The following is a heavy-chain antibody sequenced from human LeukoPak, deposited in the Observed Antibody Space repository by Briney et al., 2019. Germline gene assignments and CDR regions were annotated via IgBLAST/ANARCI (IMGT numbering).Heavy chain of an antibody. CDR3: ARGDGRQLSLDY. Sequence: GASVKVSCKASGGTFSSYAISWVRQAPGQGLEWMGGIIPIFGTANYAQKFQGRVTITADESTSTVYMELSSLRPEDTAVYYCARGDGRQLSLDYWGQGTLVTVSS. CDR2: IIPIFGTA. V-gene: IGHV1-69*13. J-gene: IGHJ4*02. D-gene: IGHD5-18*01. CDR1: GGTFSSYA.